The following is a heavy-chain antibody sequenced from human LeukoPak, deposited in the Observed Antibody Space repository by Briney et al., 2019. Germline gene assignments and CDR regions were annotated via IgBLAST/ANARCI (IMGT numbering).Heavy chain of an antibody. CDR2: IYTSGST. V-gene: IGHV4-61*02. D-gene: IGHD2-21*01. CDR3: ARSGVRKVVVIAPPTTFDI. CDR1: GGSISSGSYY. Sequence: SETLSLTCTVSGGSISSGSYYWRWIRQPAGKGLEWIGRIYTSGSTDYNPSLKSRVTISVDTSKNQFSLKLSSVTAAGTAVYYCARSGVRKVVVIAPPTTFDIWGQGTMVTVSS. J-gene: IGHJ3*02.